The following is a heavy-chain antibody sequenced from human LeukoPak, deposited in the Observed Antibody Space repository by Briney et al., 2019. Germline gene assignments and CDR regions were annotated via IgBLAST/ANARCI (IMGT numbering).Heavy chain of an antibody. J-gene: IGHJ4*02. CDR1: EFTFSSYG. Sequence: GSLRLSCAASEFTFSSYGMHWVRQAPGKGLEWIGEINHRGGTTYNPSLKSRVSISVGTSKKKSFLKLTSCTAADTPVDYCGGIAVAGPYFVCWGQGSQVTVSS. CDR2: INHRGGT. V-gene: IGHV4-34*08. D-gene: IGHD6-19*01. CDR3: GGIAVAGPYFVC.